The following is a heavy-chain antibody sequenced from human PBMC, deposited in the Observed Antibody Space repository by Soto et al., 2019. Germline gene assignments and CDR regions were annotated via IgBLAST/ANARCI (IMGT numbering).Heavy chain of an antibody. CDR2: IYDSETT. V-gene: IGHV4-31*03. J-gene: IGHJ3*01. CDR1: GDSVSSVGYY. Sequence: QVQLQESGPGLVMPSQTLSLTCTVSGDSVSSVGYYWNWIRQHPGRGLEWLGYIYDSETTYYNPALESRLSISVDASKNQFSLKVTSVTPADTAVYYCARENFGVIIHDAFDLWGQGTMVTVSS. CDR3: ARENFGVIIHDAFDL. D-gene: IGHD2-8*01.